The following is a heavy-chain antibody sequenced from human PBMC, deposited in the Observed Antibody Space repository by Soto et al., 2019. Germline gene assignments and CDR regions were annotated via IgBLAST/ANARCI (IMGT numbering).Heavy chain of an antibody. CDR2: ISSSGSTI. V-gene: IGHV3-11*01. J-gene: IGHJ4*02. Sequence: PGGSLRLSCAASGFSFSDYYMSWIRQAPGKGLEWVSYISSSGSTIYYADSVKGRFTISRDNAKNSLYLQMNSLRAEDTAVYYCARFSVVTLSPALDYWGQGTLVTVSS. CDR1: GFSFSDYY. D-gene: IGHD2-21*02. CDR3: ARFSVVTLSPALDY.